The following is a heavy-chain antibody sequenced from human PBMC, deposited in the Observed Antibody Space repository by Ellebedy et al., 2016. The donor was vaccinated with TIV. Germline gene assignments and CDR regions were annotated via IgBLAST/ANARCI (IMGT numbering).Heavy chain of an antibody. CDR3: ATQLERRGGASS. Sequence: GESLKISCAVSGFTFSNYWMSWVRLAPGRGLEWVANIRPDGSEEQYVDSVKGRFTVSRDNAKNSLYLQMNSLRAEDTAVYYCATQLERRGGASSWGQGTLVTVSS. J-gene: IGHJ5*02. CDR1: GFTFSNYW. V-gene: IGHV3-7*03. CDR2: IRPDGSEE. D-gene: IGHD5-24*01.